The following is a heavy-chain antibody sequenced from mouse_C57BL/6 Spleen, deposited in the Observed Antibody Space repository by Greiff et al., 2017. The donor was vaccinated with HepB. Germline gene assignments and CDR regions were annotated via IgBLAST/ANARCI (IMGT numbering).Heavy chain of an antibody. V-gene: IGHV1-61*01. Sequence: QVQLQQPGAELVRPGSSVKLSCKASGYTFTSYWMDWVKQRPGQGLEWIGNIYPSDSESHYNQKFKDKATLTVDKSSSTAYMQLSSLTSEDSAVYYCARGYRMDYWGQGTSVTVSS. CDR1: GYTFTSYW. CDR3: ARGYRMDY. J-gene: IGHJ4*01. CDR2: IYPSDSES. D-gene: IGHD2-14*01.